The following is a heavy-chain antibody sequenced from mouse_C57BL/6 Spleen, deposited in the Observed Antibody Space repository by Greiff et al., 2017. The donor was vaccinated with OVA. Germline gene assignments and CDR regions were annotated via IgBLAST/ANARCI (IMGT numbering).Heavy chain of an antibody. Sequence: VQLQQPGAELVKPGASVKLSCKASGYTFTSYWMHWVKQRPGQGLEWIGMIHPNSGSTNYNEKFKSKATLTVDKSSSTAYMQLSSLTSEDSAVYYCARGRITTVVAPWYFDVWGTGTTVTVSS. CDR2: IHPNSGST. J-gene: IGHJ1*03. V-gene: IGHV1-64*01. CDR1: GYTFTSYW. D-gene: IGHD1-1*01. CDR3: ARGRITTVVAPWYFDV.